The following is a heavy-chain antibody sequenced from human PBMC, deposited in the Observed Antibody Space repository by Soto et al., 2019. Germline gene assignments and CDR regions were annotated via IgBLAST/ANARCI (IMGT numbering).Heavy chain of an antibody. CDR1: GGDFNNYV. J-gene: IGHJ6*02. CDR2: IIPIYGTP. Sequence: QVQLVQSGAEVKMPGSSVKVSCRASGGDFNNYVITWVRQAPGQGLECMGGIIPIYGTPNYAQKFRGRVTITADASTSTVYIEVKSLRSEDTAVYYCARARVHSNDESCMDVWGQGTTVSVSS. CDR3: ARARVHSNDESCMDV. D-gene: IGHD1-1*01. V-gene: IGHV1-69*01.